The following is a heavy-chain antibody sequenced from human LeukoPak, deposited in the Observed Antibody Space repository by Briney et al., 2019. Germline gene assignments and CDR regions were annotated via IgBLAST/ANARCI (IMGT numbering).Heavy chain of an antibody. D-gene: IGHD5-18*01. J-gene: IGHJ4*02. CDR1: GGTFSSYA. Sequence: SVKVSYKASGGTFSSYAISWVRQAPGQGLEWMGGIIPIFGTANYAQKFQGRVTITADKSTSTAYMELSSLRSEDTAVYYCARVRKDTAMVFDYWGQGTLVTVSS. CDR3: ARVRKDTAMVFDY. CDR2: IIPIFGTA. V-gene: IGHV1-69*06.